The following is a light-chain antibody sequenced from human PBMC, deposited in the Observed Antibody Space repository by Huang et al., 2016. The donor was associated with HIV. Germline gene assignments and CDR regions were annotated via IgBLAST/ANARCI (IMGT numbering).Light chain of an antibody. CDR3: QQRSIWPPLT. Sequence: EIVLTQSPATLSLSPGERATLSCRASQSVSKYLAWYQEKPGQAPRLLIYDAVNRATGVPARFSGSGSGTDFTLTISSLEPEDCAVYYCQQRSIWPPLTFGGGTKVEVK. J-gene: IGKJ4*01. CDR1: QSVSKY. V-gene: IGKV3-11*01. CDR2: DAV.